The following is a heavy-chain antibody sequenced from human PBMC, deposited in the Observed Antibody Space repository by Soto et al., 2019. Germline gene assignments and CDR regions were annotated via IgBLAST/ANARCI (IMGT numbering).Heavy chain of an antibody. J-gene: IGHJ6*02. CDR2: IWYDGSNK. V-gene: IGHV3-33*01. CDR1: GFTFSSYG. Sequence: QVQLVESGGGVVQPGRSLRLSCAASGFTFSSYGRHWVRQAPGKGLEWVAVIWYDGSNKYYADSVKGRFTISRDNSKNTLYLQMNSLRAEDTAVYYCARDRVMFRGVTPGMDVWGQGTTVTVSS. CDR3: ARDRVMFRGVTPGMDV. D-gene: IGHD3-10*01.